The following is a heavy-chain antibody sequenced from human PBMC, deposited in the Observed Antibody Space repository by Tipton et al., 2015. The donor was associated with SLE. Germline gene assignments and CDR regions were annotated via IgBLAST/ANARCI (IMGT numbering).Heavy chain of an antibody. CDR3: ARGEGWINVLPYYFDS. Sequence: QSGPEVKKPGASVKVSCKASGYSFTTYTITWVRQAPGQGLENMGWISAYNGRTDYAQKLQGRVTMSIDPATDTAYMELRSLTSDDTAVYYCARGEGWINVLPYYFDSWGQGTLVTVAS. V-gene: IGHV1-18*04. CDR1: GYSFTTYT. J-gene: IGHJ4*02. CDR2: ISAYNGRT. D-gene: IGHD3-10*01.